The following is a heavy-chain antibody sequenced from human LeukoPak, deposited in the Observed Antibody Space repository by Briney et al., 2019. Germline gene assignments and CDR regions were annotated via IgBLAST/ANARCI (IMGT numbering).Heavy chain of an antibody. CDR2: ISSSGSTI. V-gene: IGHV3-11*01. Sequence: PGGSLRLSCEASGFTFSDYYMSWIRQAPGKGLEWVSYISSSGSTIYYADSVKGRFTISRDNAKNSLYLQMNSLRAEDTAVYYCARDLGYYDSSGGYRGAEYFQHWGQGTLVTVSS. D-gene: IGHD3-22*01. CDR3: ARDLGYYDSSGGYRGAEYFQH. CDR1: GFTFSDYY. J-gene: IGHJ1*01.